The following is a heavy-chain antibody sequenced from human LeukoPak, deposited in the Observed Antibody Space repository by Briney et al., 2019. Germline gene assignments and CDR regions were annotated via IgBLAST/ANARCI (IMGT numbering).Heavy chain of an antibody. J-gene: IGHJ6*02. CDR2: LGRTGEYK. V-gene: IGHV3-23*01. CDR1: GFTYTDYS. CDR3: VKDRPCGTCMPMDV. D-gene: IGHD2-2*01. Sequence: GGSLRLSCSASGFTYTDYSMSWVRQVPGKGLEWVSGLGRTGEYKYYADSVKGRFTISRANSKDMVFLQLKSLSAEATDIYYCVKDRPCGTCMPMDVWGQGTTV.